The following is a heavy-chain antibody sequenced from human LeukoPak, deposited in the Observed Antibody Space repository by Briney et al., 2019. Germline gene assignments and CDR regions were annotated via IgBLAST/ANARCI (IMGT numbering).Heavy chain of an antibody. CDR1: GYTFTSYD. D-gene: IGHD2-8*01. CDR3: ARRGYCTNGVCRRRFHYYYYYMDV. CDR2: MNPNSGNT. Sequence: ASVKVSCKASGYTFTSYDINWVRQATGQGLEWMGWMNPNSGNTGYAQKFQGRVTITRNTSISTAYMELSSLRSEDTAVYYCARRGYCTNGVCRRRFHYYYYYMDVWGKGTTGTVSS. V-gene: IGHV1-8*03. J-gene: IGHJ6*03.